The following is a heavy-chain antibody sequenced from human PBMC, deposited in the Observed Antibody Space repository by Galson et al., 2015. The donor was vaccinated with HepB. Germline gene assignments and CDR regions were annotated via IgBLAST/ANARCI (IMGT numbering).Heavy chain of an antibody. CDR2: IKQDGSEK. D-gene: IGHD7-27*01. Sequence: SLRLSCAASGFTFSSYWMSWVRQAPGKGLEWVANIKQDGSEKYYVDSVKGRFTISRDNSKNTLYLQMNSLRAEDTAVYYCAKDLTPWGGGPPNWFDPWGQGTLVTVSS. CDR1: GFTFSSYW. CDR3: AKDLTPWGGGPPNWFDP. V-gene: IGHV3-7*01. J-gene: IGHJ5*02.